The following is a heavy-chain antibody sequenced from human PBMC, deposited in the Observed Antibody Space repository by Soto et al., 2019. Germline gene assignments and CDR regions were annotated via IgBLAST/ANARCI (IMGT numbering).Heavy chain of an antibody. CDR1: GFTFSSYG. Sequence: GSLRLSCAASGFTFSSYGMHWVRQAPGKGLEWVAVIWYDGSNKYYADSVKGRFTISRDNSKNTLYMQMNSLRAEDTAVYYCASNIAAAGTIYYGMDVWGQGTTVTVSS. J-gene: IGHJ6*02. V-gene: IGHV3-33*01. D-gene: IGHD6-13*01. CDR2: IWYDGSNK. CDR3: ASNIAAAGTIYYGMDV.